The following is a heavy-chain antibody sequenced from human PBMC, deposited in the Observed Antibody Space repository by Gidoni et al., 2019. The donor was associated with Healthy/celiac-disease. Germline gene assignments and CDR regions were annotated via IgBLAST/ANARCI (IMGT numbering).Heavy chain of an antibody. Sequence: EVQLLESGGGLLQPGGSLRLSCAASGFTFSSYAMSWVRQAPGKGLEWVSAISGSGGSTYYADSVKGRFTISRDNSKNTLYLQMNSLRAEDTAVYYCAKIPDYYDSSGVDYWGQGTLVTVSS. J-gene: IGHJ4*02. CDR1: GFTFSSYA. V-gene: IGHV3-23*01. CDR2: ISGSGGST. CDR3: AKIPDYYDSSGVDY. D-gene: IGHD3-22*01.